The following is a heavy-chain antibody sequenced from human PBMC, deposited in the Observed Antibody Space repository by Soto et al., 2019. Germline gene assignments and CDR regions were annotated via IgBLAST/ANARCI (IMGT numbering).Heavy chain of an antibody. CDR2: IKSKTDGGTT. Sequence: GGSLRLSCAASGFTFSNAWMSWVRQAPGKGLEWVGRIKSKTDGGTTDYAAPVKGRFTISRDDSKNTLYLQMNSLKTEDTAVYYCTTVFIHVLRYFDWSNAFDIWGQGTMVTVSS. CDR1: GFTFSNAW. CDR3: TTVFIHVLRYFDWSNAFDI. V-gene: IGHV3-15*01. D-gene: IGHD3-9*01. J-gene: IGHJ3*02.